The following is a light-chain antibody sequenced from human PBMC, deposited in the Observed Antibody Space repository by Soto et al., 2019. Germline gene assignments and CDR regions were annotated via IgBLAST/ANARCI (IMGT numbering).Light chain of an antibody. CDR3: QQRSKWPLT. V-gene: IGKV3-11*01. CDR2: DAS. Sequence: EIVLTQSPATLSLSTGERAIPSCMASQSVSRYLAWYQQKPGQAPRLLIYDASNRATGIPARFSGSGSGTDFTLTISSLEPEDFAVYYCQQRSKWPLTFGGGTKVDIK. CDR1: QSVSRY. J-gene: IGKJ4*01.